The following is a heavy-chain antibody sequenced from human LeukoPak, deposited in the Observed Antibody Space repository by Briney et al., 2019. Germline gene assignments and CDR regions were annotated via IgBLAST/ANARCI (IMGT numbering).Heavy chain of an antibody. CDR3: ARGVRRYFDY. CDR2: IYHSGST. J-gene: IGHJ4*02. CDR1: GGSISSGGYS. D-gene: IGHD3-22*01. Sequence: SQTLSLTCAVSGGSISSGGYSSSWIRQPPGEGLEWIGYIYHSGSTYYNPSLKSRVTISVDRSKNKFSLKLSSVTAADTAVYYCARGVRRYFDYWGQGTLVTVSS. V-gene: IGHV4-30-2*01.